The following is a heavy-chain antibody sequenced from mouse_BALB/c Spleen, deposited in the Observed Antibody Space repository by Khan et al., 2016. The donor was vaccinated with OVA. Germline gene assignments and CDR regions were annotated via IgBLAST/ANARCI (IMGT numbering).Heavy chain of an antibody. V-gene: IGHV3-2*02. CDR1: GYSITTNYS. J-gene: IGHJ4*01. CDR3: ARKNYYGYAVDY. D-gene: IGHD1-1*01. CDR2: ISYNGST. Sequence: EVQLQESGPGLVKPSQSLSLTCTVTGYSITTNYSWDWIRQFPGNKLEWMGYISYNGSTSYNPTLKSRISLTRDTSKNQVFLQLNSVTTEEAATDYCARKNYYGYAVDYWGQGTSVTVSS.